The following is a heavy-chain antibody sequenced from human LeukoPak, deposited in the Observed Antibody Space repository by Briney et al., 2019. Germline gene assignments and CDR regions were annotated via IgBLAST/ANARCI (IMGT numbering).Heavy chain of an antibody. CDR2: ISSSSSYI. D-gene: IGHD3-3*01. J-gene: IGHJ4*02. Sequence: GSLRLSCAASGFTFSSYSMNWVRQAPGKGLEWVSSISSSSSYIYYADSVKGRFTISRDNAKNSLYLQMNSLRAEDTAVYYCARAYYDFWSGYYMGVDYWGQGTLVTVSS. V-gene: IGHV3-21*01. CDR3: ARAYYDFWSGYYMGVDY. CDR1: GFTFSSYS.